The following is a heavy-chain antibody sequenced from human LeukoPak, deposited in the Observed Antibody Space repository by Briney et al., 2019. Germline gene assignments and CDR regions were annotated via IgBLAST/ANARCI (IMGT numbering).Heavy chain of an antibody. V-gene: IGHV1-3*01. CDR2: INAGNGNT. CDR1: GYTLTSYV. CDR3: ARVVVSFGEFYDY. J-gene: IGHJ4*02. D-gene: IGHD3-10*01. Sequence: GASVKVSCKASGYTLTSYVMHWVRQAPGQRLEWMGWINAGNGNTKCSQKFQGRVTITRDTSASTAYMELSSLRSEDTAVYYCARVVVSFGEFYDYWGQGTLVTVSS.